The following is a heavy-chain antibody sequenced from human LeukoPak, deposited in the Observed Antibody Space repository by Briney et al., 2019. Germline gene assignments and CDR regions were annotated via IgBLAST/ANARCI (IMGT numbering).Heavy chain of an antibody. CDR2: IKKDGSEM. CDR1: GFTFSNYW. V-gene: IGHV3-7*01. Sequence: LGGSLRLSCAASGFTFSNYWMNWVRQAPGKGLEWLANIKKDGSEMYYVDSVKGRFTVSRDNAKNSLYLQMNSLRAEDTAVYYCATVSMKNFDHWGQGTLVTVSS. J-gene: IGHJ4*02. D-gene: IGHD2-8*01. CDR3: ATVSMKNFDH.